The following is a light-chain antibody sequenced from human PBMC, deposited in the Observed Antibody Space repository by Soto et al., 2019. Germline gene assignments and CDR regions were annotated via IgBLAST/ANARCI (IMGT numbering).Light chain of an antibody. Sequence: QSALTQPASVSGSPGQSITISCTGTSSDVGGYNYVSWYQQHPGKAPKLMIYEXXNRXSXXXXXFSGSKSGNTASLTISGLQAEDEADYYCSSYTSSSTLVVFGGGTKLTVL. V-gene: IGLV2-14*01. CDR3: SSYTSSSTLVV. J-gene: IGLJ2*01. CDR2: EXX. CDR1: SSDVGGYNY.